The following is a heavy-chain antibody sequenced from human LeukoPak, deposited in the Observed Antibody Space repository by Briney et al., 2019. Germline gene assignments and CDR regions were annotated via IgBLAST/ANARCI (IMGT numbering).Heavy chain of an antibody. D-gene: IGHD3-10*01. CDR1: GFTFSSYS. V-gene: IGHV3-21*01. CDR3: ARSGGTMVRGVIIARNFDY. Sequence: GESLRLSCAASGFTFSSYSMNWVRQAPGKGLEWVSSISSSSSYIYYADSVKGRFTISRDNAKNSLYLQMNSLRAEDTAVYYCARSGGTMVRGVIIARNFDYWGQGTLVTVSS. J-gene: IGHJ4*02. CDR2: ISSSSSYI.